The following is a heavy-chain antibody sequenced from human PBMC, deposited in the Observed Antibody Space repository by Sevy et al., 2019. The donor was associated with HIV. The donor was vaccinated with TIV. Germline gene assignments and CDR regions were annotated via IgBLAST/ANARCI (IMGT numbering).Heavy chain of an antibody. V-gene: IGHV3-23*01. CDR2: ISGSGGST. Sequence: GGSLRLSCAASGFTFSSYAMSWVRQAPGKGLEWVSGISGSGGSTYYADSVKGRFTILRDNSNNTLYPQMNSLRAEDTAVYYCAKVASSGYEDAFDIWGQGTMVTVSS. CDR1: GFTFSSYA. CDR3: AKVASSGYEDAFDI. D-gene: IGHD3-22*01. J-gene: IGHJ3*02.